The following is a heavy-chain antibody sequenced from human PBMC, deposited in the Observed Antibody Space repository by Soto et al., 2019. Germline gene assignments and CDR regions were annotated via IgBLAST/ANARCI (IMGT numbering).Heavy chain of an antibody. CDR3: ASTMVRGVIDY. CDR2: ISSSSSYI. V-gene: IGHV3-21*01. Sequence: EVQLVESGGGLVKPGGSLRLSCAASGFTFSSYSMNWVRQAPGKGLEWVSSISSSSSYIYYADSVKGRFTISSDNAKNSLYLQMNSLIAEDTAVYYCASTMVRGVIDYWGQGTLVTVSS. CDR1: GFTFSSYS. D-gene: IGHD3-10*01. J-gene: IGHJ4*02.